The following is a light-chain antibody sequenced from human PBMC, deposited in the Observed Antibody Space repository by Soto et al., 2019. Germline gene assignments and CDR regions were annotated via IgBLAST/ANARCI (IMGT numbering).Light chain of an antibody. CDR3: LLYYGGAWV. V-gene: IGLV7-43*01. CDR2: GAS. Sequence: QGVVTQEPSLTVSPGGTVTLTCASSTGAVTSGYFPGWFQQKPGQAPRALIYGASNKQSWTPARFSGSLLGGKAALTLSGVQPEDEAEYYCLLYYGGAWVFGGGTKLTVL. J-gene: IGLJ3*02. CDR1: TGAVTSGYF.